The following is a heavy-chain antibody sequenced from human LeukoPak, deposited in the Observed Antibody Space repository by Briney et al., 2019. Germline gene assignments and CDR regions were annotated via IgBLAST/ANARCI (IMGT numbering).Heavy chain of an antibody. J-gene: IGHJ6*02. D-gene: IGHD6-13*01. CDR3: AKSYAAAGPYYYYGMDV. CDR2: IWYDGTNK. V-gene: IGHV3-30*02. CDR1: GLTFTGYG. Sequence: GGSLRLSCAASGLTFTGYGMHWVRQAPGKGLEWVAFIWYDGTNKYYADSVKGRFTISRDNSKNTLYLQMNSLRAEDTAVYYCAKSYAAAGPYYYYGMDVWGQGTTVTVSS.